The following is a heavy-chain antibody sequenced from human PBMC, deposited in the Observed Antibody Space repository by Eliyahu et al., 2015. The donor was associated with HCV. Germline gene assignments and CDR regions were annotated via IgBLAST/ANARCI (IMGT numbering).Heavy chain of an antibody. CDR3: ARGSLGGSVGAFDI. Sequence: EVQLVESGGGLVQPGGSLRLSCAASGFTFRGLSMNWVRQAPGKGLEWVSYISSSSSTIYYADSVKGRFTISRDNAKNSLYLQMNSLRDEDTAVYYCARGSLGGSVGAFDIWGQGTMVTVSS. D-gene: IGHD2-15*01. J-gene: IGHJ3*02. V-gene: IGHV3-48*02. CDR2: ISSSSSTI. CDR1: GFTFRGLS.